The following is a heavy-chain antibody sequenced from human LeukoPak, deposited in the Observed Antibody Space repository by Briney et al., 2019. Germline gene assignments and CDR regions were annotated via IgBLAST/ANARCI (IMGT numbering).Heavy chain of an antibody. CDR2: INHSGST. J-gene: IGHJ5*02. V-gene: IGHV4-34*01. D-gene: IGHD2-15*01. CDR3: ARPQGGAGYCSGGSCYRKSNWFDP. Sequence: SETLSLTCAVYGGSFSGYYWSWIRQPPGKGLEWIGEINHSGSTNYNPSLKSRVTISVDTSKNQFSLKLSSVTAADTAVYYCARPQGGAGYCSGGSCYRKSNWFDPWGQGTLVTVSS. CDR1: GGSFSGYY.